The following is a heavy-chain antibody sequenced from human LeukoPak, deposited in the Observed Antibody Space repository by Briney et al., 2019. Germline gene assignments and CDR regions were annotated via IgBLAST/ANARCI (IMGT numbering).Heavy chain of an antibody. CDR3: AVTMAEPTFDY. Sequence: HSGRSLRLSCAASGFTFSSYGMHWVRQAPGKGLGWVAVISYDGSNKYYADSVKGRFTISRDNSKNTLYLQMNSLRAEDTAVYYCAVTMAEPTFDYWGQGTLVTVSS. J-gene: IGHJ4*02. D-gene: IGHD3-10*01. V-gene: IGHV3-30*03. CDR2: ISYDGSNK. CDR1: GFTFSSYG.